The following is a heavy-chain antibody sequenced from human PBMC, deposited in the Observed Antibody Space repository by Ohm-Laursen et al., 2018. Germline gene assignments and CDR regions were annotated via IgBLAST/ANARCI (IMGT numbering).Heavy chain of an antibody. V-gene: IGHV1-8*01. J-gene: IGHJ6*02. CDR1: GYTLTELS. CDR2: MNPNSGNT. Sequence: ASVKVSCKVSGYTLTELSVHWVRQATGQGLEWMGWMNPNSGNTGYAQKFQGRVTMTRNTSISTAYMELSSLRSEDTAVYYCARVRLEWLLPYYYYYGMDVWGQGTTVTVSS. D-gene: IGHD3-3*01. CDR3: ARVRLEWLLPYYYYYGMDV.